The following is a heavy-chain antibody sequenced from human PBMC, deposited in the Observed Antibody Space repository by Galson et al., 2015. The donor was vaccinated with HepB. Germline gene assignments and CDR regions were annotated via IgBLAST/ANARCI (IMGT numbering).Heavy chain of an antibody. J-gene: IGHJ2*01. CDR2: ISYDESNK. V-gene: IGHV3-30-3*01. CDR3: ARDGLGYSWGNWYFDL. D-gene: IGHD5-18*01. Sequence: SLRLSCAASGFTFSSYAMHWVRQAPGKGLEWVAVISYDESNKYYADSVKGRFTISRDNSKNTLYLQTNSLRAEDTAVYYCARDGLGYSWGNWYFDLWGRGTLVTVSS. CDR1: GFTFSSYA.